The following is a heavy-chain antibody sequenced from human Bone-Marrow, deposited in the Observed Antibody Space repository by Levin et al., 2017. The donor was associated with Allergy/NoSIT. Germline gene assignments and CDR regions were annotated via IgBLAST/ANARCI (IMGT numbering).Heavy chain of an antibody. CDR3: AHSTGDGWFGP. CDR1: GFSLTTSGVG. V-gene: IGHV2-5*02. CDR2: IYGDDEK. D-gene: IGHD7-27*01. Sequence: SGPTLVKPTQTLTLTCTFSGFSLTTSGVGVGWFRQPPGQALEWLAFIYGDDEKRHRPSLKTRVTITKVTSKNQVFLGLTNMDPVDTGTYFCAHSTGDGWFGPWGRGTLVTVSS. J-gene: IGHJ5*02.